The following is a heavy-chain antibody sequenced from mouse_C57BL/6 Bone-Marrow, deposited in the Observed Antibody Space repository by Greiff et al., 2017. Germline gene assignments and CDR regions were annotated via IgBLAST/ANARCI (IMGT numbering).Heavy chain of an antibody. CDR1: GYTFTSYT. D-gene: IGHD2-2*01. V-gene: IGHV1-4*01. J-gene: IGHJ2*01. Sequence: QVHVKQSGAELARPGASVKMSCKASGYTFTSYTMHWVKQRPGQGLEWIGYINPSSGYTKYNQKFKDKATLTADKSSSTAYMQLSSLTSEDSAVYYCARSPGYEGDYWGQGTTLTVSS. CDR2: INPSSGYT. CDR3: ARSPGYEGDY.